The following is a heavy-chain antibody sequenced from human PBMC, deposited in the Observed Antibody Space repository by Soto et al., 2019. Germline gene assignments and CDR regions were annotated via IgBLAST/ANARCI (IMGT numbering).Heavy chain of an antibody. J-gene: IGHJ4*02. CDR3: ARGGFSGSGSFIQGDY. Sequence: EVQLVESGGGLVQPGGSLRLSCAASGFTFSSYWMHWVRQAPGKGLVWVSRIKSDGSNINYADSVKGRFTISRDNAKNKLYLQMNSLRAEDTAIYYCARGGFSGSGSFIQGDYWGQGTLVTVSS. CDR2: IKSDGSNI. V-gene: IGHV3-74*01. D-gene: IGHD3-10*01. CDR1: GFTFSSYW.